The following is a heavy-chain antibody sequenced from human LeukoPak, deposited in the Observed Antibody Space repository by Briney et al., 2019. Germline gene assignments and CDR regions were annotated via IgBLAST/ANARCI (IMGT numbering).Heavy chain of an antibody. D-gene: IGHD3-22*01. V-gene: IGHV4-39*01. Sequence: SETLSLTCSVSGDSVSRSDSYWDWIRQPPGKGLEWIGTIYYSGRTYYSASLKSRVTMSVDPSNNQFSLNLRSVTAADTAVYYCARRHYYDGSGYLEWGQGTLLSVSS. CDR2: IYYSGRT. CDR1: GDSVSRSDSY. J-gene: IGHJ1*01. CDR3: ARRHYYDGSGYLE.